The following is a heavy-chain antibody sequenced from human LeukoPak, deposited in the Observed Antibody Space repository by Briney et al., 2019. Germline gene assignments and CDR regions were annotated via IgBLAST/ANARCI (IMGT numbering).Heavy chain of an antibody. CDR1: GGSFSGYY. CDR2: INHSGST. V-gene: IGHV4-34*01. D-gene: IGHD1-26*01. Sequence: PSETLSLTCAVYGGSFSGYYWSWIRQPPGKGLEWIGEINHSGSTNYNPSLKSRVTISVDTSKNQFSLKLSSVTAADTAVYYCAREEVFAVGAFWYYYMDVWGKGTTVTISS. CDR3: AREEVFAVGAFWYYYMDV. J-gene: IGHJ6*03.